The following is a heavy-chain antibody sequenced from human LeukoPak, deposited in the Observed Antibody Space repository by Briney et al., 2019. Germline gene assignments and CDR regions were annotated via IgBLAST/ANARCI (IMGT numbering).Heavy chain of an antibody. J-gene: IGHJ4*02. CDR2: ISHSGST. CDR1: GYFINSNYY. CDR3: ARINTIMATFDY. D-gene: IGHD5-24*01. V-gene: IGHV4-38-2*02. Sequence: PSETLSLTCTVSGYFINSNYYWGWIRQPPGKGLEWIATISHSGSTYYSPSLKSRVTISVETSENQFSLKLSSVTAADTAVYYCARINTIMATFDYWGQGTLVTVSS.